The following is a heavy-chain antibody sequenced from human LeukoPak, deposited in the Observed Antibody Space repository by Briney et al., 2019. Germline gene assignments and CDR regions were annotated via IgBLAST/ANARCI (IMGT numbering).Heavy chain of an antibody. V-gene: IGHV1-69*04. CDR2: IIPILGIA. D-gene: IGHD3-10*01. CDR3: ARDRYGSGSPSGY. CDR1: GGTFSSYA. Sequence: ASVKVSCKASGGTFSSYAISWVRQAPGQGLEWMGRIIPILGIANYAQKFQGRVTITADKSTSTAHMELSSLRSEDTAVYYCARDRYGSGSPSGYWGQGTLVTVSS. J-gene: IGHJ4*02.